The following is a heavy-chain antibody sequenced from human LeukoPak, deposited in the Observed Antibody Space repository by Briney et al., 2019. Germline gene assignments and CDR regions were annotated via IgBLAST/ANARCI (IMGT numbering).Heavy chain of an antibody. D-gene: IGHD5-24*01. Sequence: SETLSLTCTVSGGSISSYYWSWIRQPPGKGLEWIGYIYYSGSTNYNPSLKSRVTISVDTSKNQFSLKLSSVTAADTAVYYCARADGYPLDYWGQGTLVTVSS. J-gene: IGHJ4*02. CDR2: IYYSGST. CDR3: ARADGYPLDY. V-gene: IGHV4-59*01. CDR1: GGSISSYY.